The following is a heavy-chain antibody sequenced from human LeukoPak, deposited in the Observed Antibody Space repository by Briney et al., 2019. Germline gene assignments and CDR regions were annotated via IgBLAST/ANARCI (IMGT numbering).Heavy chain of an antibody. J-gene: IGHJ4*02. Sequence: GGSLRLSCVASGFTFSSYWMHWARQAPGKGLVWVSRINSDGSSTSYADSVKGRFAISRDNAKNTLYLQMNSLRVEDTAVYYCGRGVSSGTNHYAIDYWGQGTLVTVSS. CDR3: GRGVSSGTNHYAIDY. CDR1: GFTFSSYW. V-gene: IGHV3-74*01. CDR2: INSDGSST. D-gene: IGHD2-2*01.